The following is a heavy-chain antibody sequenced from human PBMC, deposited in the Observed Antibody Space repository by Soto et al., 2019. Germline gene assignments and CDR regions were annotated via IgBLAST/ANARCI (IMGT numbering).Heavy chain of an antibody. Sequence: QVQLQESGPGLVKPSQTLSLTCTVSGGSDNSGGSYWTWIRQLPGKGLEWIGYITSSGRTYYSPSLGSRVTLSPDPAKNRRSLILSSVTAADSAVYYSASEEVAHQESESYNWFDPWSQGTPVTVGS. CDR1: GGSDNSGGSY. J-gene: IGHJ5*02. CDR3: ASEEVAHQESESYNWFDP. V-gene: IGHV4-31*03. CDR2: ITSSGRT. D-gene: IGHD3-10*01.